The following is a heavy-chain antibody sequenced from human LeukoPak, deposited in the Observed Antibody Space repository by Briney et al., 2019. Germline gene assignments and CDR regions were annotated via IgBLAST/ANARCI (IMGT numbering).Heavy chain of an antibody. V-gene: IGHV3-30*18. Sequence: PGRSLGLSCAASGFPFISYGMHGVRKAPGKGLEWVPVILSDGSNTSYADSFTVRFTISRDNSKNTLYLQMNSVRAEDTGVYSCAKRVRFGNMGVDYWGQGTLVTVSS. CDR1: GFPFISYG. D-gene: IGHD3-10*01. J-gene: IGHJ4*02. CDR3: AKRVRFGNMGVDY. CDR2: ILSDGSNT.